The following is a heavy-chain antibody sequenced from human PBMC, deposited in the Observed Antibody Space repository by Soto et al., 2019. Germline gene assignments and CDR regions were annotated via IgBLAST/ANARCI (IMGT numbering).Heavy chain of an antibody. D-gene: IGHD3-3*01. CDR3: ARRTKRGRVLDY. Sequence: QVQLVQSGAEVKKPGASVKVSCKASGYTFTSYDINWVRQATGQGLEWMGWMNPNSGNTGYAQKFQGRVTMTRNTSISTANMELSSLRSEDTAVYDCARRTKRGRVLDYWGQGTLVTVSS. CDR1: GYTFTSYD. J-gene: IGHJ4*02. V-gene: IGHV1-8*01. CDR2: MNPNSGNT.